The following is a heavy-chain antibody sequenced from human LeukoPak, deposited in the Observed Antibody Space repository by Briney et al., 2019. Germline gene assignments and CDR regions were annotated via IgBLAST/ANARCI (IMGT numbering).Heavy chain of an antibody. V-gene: IGHV3-9*01. CDR1: GFTFDDYA. J-gene: IGHJ4*02. D-gene: IGHD3-9*01. CDR3: AKDMKLSSRYDILTGVDY. Sequence: PGRSLRLSCAASGFTFDDYAMHWVRQAPGKGLEWVSGISWNSGSIGYADSVKGRFTISRDNAKNSLYLQMNSLRAEDTALYYCAKDMKLSSRYDILTGVDYWGQGTLVTVSS. CDR2: ISWNSGSI.